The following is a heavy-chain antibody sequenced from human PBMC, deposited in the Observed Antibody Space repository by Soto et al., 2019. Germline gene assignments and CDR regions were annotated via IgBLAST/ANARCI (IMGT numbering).Heavy chain of an antibody. CDR1: GGSISSYY. CDR3: ARDLGSSGWYSSDYYYGMDV. D-gene: IGHD6-19*01. V-gene: IGHV4-59*06. Sequence: SETLSLTCTVSGGSISSYYWSWIRQHPGKGLEWIGYIYYSGSTYYNPSLKSRVTISVDTSKNQFSLKLSSVTAADTAVYYCARDLGSSGWYSSDYYYGMDVWGQGTTVTVSS. CDR2: IYYSGST. J-gene: IGHJ6*02.